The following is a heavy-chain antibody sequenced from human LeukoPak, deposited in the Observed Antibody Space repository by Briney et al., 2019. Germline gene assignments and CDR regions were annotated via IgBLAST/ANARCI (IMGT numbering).Heavy chain of an antibody. CDR2: IYSGGST. CDR1: GFTVSSDS. D-gene: IGHD3-22*01. V-gene: IGHV3-53*01. CDR3: ARTYNYDSSGYYSPYFDY. J-gene: IGHJ4*02. Sequence: GGSLRLSCTVSGFTVSSDSMSWVRQAPGKGLEWVSFIYSGGSTHYSDSVKGRFTISRDNSKNTLYLQMNSLRAEDTAVYYCARTYNYDSSGYYSPYFDYWGQGTLVTVSS.